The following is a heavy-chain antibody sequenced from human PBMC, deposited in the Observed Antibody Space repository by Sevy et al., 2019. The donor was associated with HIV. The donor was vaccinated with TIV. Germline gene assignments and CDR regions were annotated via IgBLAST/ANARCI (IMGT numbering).Heavy chain of an antibody. CDR1: GGSISSSSYY. V-gene: IGHV4-39*01. CDR3: ATPRASGWYEGTGGYFDF. J-gene: IGHJ2*01. CDR2: FYSTGST. Sequence: SETLSLICSVSGGSISSSSYYWGWIRQPPGKGLEWIGSFYSTGSTSYNPSLRSRVTVSADTSKNQLSLKVFSVTAAYTAVYYCATPRASGWYEGTGGYFDFWGRGTLVTVSS. D-gene: IGHD6-19*01.